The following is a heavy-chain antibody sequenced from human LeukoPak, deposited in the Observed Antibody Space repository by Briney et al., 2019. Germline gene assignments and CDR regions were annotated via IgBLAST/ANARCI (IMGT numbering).Heavy chain of an antibody. CDR1: GGTFSSDA. V-gene: IGHV1-69*06. Sequence: ASVKVSCKASGGTFSSDAISWVRQAPGQGLEWMGGIIPIFGTANYAQKFQGRVTITADKSTSTAYMELSSLRSEDTAVYYCASAGIVVVPAAMPAHYYGMDVWGKGTTVTVSS. D-gene: IGHD2-2*01. CDR3: ASAGIVVVPAAMPAHYYGMDV. CDR2: IIPIFGTA. J-gene: IGHJ6*04.